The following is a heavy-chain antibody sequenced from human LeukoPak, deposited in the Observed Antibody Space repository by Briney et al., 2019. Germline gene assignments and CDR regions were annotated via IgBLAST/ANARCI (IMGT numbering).Heavy chain of an antibody. V-gene: IGHV3-23*01. CDR2: ISGSDGST. CDR3: AKPRGEEWLVGLYDAFDI. J-gene: IGHJ3*02. D-gene: IGHD6-19*01. CDR1: GFTFSSYA. Sequence: PGGSLILSCAASGFTFSSYAMSWVRQAPGKGLEWVSVISGSDGSTYYADSVKGRFTISRDNSKNTLYLQMNSLRAGDTAVFYCAKPRGEEWLVGLYDAFDIWGQGTMVTVSS.